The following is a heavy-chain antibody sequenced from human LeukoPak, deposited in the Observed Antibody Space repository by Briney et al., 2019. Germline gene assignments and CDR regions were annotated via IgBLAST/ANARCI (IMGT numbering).Heavy chain of an antibody. CDR2: INPNSGGT. J-gene: IGHJ4*02. Sequence: GASVKVSCKASGYTFTGYYMHWVRQAPGQGLEWMGRINPNSGGTNYAQKFQGRVTMTRDTSISTAYMELSRPRSDDTAVYYCASPQFCSGGSCYDYWGQGTLVTVSS. CDR1: GYTFTGYY. CDR3: ASPQFCSGGSCYDY. V-gene: IGHV1-2*06. D-gene: IGHD2-15*01.